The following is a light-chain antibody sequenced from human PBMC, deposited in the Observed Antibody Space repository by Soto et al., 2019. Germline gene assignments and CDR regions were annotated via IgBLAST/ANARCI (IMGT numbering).Light chain of an antibody. CDR2: NNS. CDR1: SSNIGTNF. Sequence: QSVLTQPPSASGTPGQRVTISCSGSSSNIGTNFVSWYQQLPGTAPKLLIYNNSQRPSGVPDRFSGSKSGTSASLAISGLRSEDEADYYCAAWDDSLSAWVFGGGTKLTVL. CDR3: AAWDDSLSAWV. V-gene: IGLV1-47*02. J-gene: IGLJ3*02.